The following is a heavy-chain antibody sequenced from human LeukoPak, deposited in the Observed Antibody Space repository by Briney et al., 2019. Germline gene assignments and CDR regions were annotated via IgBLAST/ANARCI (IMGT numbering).Heavy chain of an antibody. CDR2: INPSGGST. V-gene: IGHV1-46*01. Sequence: ASVKVSCKAAGYTFTSHGFIWLRQAPGQGLEWMGIINPSGGSTSYAQKFQGRVTMTRDTSTSTVYMELSSLRSEDTAVYYCARDPVTVTLSFLSRLGGMDVWGQGTTVTVSS. CDR3: ARDPVTVTLSFLSRLGGMDV. D-gene: IGHD4-17*01. J-gene: IGHJ6*02. CDR1: GYTFTSHG.